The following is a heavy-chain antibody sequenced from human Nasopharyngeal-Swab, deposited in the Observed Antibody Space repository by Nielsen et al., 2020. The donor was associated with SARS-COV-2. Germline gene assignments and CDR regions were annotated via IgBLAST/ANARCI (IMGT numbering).Heavy chain of an antibody. J-gene: IGHJ4*02. CDR2: VYYSGST. D-gene: IGHD1-26*01. V-gene: IGHV4-39*01. CDR1: GGSVSTTTYF. Sequence: ETLSLTCPVSGGSVSTTTYFWGWIRQPPGKGLEWIGTVYYSGSTYYNPSLKSRVTISVDTSKNQFSLKLNSVTATDTAVYYCARGYGSFPYYFDHWGQGTLVTVSS. CDR3: ARGYGSFPYYFDH.